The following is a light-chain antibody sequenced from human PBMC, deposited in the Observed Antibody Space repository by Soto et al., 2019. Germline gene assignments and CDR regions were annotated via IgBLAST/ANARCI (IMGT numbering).Light chain of an antibody. V-gene: IGKV1-27*01. CDR1: QGIGNY. CDR3: QKYNSAPWT. Sequence: DIQMTQSPSSLSASVGDRVTITCRASQGIGNYLAWYQQKPGKVPKLLIYAASTLQSGVPSRFSGSGSGTDFTLTISSLQPEDVATYYCQKYNSAPWTFGQGTKVVI. J-gene: IGKJ1*01. CDR2: AAS.